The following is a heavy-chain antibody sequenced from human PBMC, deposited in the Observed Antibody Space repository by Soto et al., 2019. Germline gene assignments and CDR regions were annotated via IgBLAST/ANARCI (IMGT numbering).Heavy chain of an antibody. CDR1: GFTFSSYA. CDR2: ISGSGGST. D-gene: IGHD3-3*01. CDR3: ATLRFLEWSLNYFDY. Sequence: GGSLRLSCAASGFTFSSYAMHWVRQAPGKGLEYVSAISGSGGSTYYADSVKGRFNISRDNSKNTLYLQMNSLRAEDTAVYYCATLRFLEWSLNYFDYWGQGTLVTVSS. V-gene: IGHV3-23*01. J-gene: IGHJ4*02.